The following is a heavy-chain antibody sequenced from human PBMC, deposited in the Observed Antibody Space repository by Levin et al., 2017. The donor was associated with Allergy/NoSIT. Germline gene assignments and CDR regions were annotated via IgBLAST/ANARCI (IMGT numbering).Heavy chain of an antibody. V-gene: IGHV3-20*04. D-gene: IGHD3-10*01. CDR3: ARGGTMVRGINPPPDY. CDR2: INWNGGST. CDR1: GFTFDDYG. J-gene: IGHJ4*02. Sequence: RPSETLSLTCAASGFTFDDYGMSWVRQAPGKGLEWVSGINWNGGSTGYADSVKGRFTISRDNAKNSLYLQMNSLRAEDTALYYCARGGTMVRGINPPPDYWGQGTLVTVSS.